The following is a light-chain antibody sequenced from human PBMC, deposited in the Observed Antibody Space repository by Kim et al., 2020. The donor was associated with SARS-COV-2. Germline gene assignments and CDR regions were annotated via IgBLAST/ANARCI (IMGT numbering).Light chain of an antibody. CDR1: QSINGN. J-gene: IGKJ2*03. CDR3: QHYNGWPR. V-gene: IGKV3-15*01. CDR2: GIY. Sequence: RSGSPGERVTLSCKARQSINGNLAWYQQRPGQAPRLLIYGIYLRASGIPARFSGSGSELEFTLTISGLQSEDFATYYCQHYNGWPRFGQGTKLEI.